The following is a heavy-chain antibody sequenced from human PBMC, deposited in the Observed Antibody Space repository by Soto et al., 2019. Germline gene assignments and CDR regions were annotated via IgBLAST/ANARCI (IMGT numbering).Heavy chain of an antibody. CDR3: APGGYCSSSSCSRRYYYGMDV. CDR2: ISGSGGST. J-gene: IGHJ6*02. D-gene: IGHD2-2*01. Sequence: GGSLRLSCAASGFTFSSYTMSWVRQAPGKGPEWVSSISGSGGSTYYADSVKGRFTISRDNSKSTLYLQMNTLRAEDTAVYYCAPGGYCSSSSCSRRYYYGMDVWGQGTTVTVSS. V-gene: IGHV3-23*01. CDR1: GFTFSSYT.